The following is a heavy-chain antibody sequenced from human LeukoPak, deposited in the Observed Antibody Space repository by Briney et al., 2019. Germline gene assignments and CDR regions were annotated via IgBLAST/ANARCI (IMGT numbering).Heavy chain of an antibody. CDR3: ARSLGYCSSTSCYLPLVTPMDV. CDR2: ISYDGSNK. Sequence: PGGSLRLSCAASGFTFSSYAMHWVRQAPGKGLEWVAVISYDGSNKYYADSVKGRFTISRDNSKNTLYLQMNSLRAEDTAVYYCARSLGYCSSTSCYLPLVTPMDVWGQGTTVTVSS. D-gene: IGHD2-2*01. CDR1: GFTFSSYA. V-gene: IGHV3-30-3*01. J-gene: IGHJ6*02.